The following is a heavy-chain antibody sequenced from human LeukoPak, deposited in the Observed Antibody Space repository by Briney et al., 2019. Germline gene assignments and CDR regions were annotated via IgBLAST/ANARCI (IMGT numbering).Heavy chain of an antibody. CDR3: ARVHSEWFGEFDY. Sequence: GGSLRLSCAASGFTFSSYEMNWVRQAPGKGLEWVSYISSSGSTIYYADSVKGRFTISRDNAKNSLYLQMNSLRAEDTAVYYCARVHSEWFGEFDYWGQGTLVTVSS. V-gene: IGHV3-48*03. D-gene: IGHD3-10*01. CDR2: ISSSGSTI. CDR1: GFTFSSYE. J-gene: IGHJ4*02.